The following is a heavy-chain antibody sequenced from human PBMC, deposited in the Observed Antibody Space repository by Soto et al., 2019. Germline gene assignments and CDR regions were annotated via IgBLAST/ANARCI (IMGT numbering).Heavy chain of an antibody. V-gene: IGHV3-30*18. CDR1: GFTFSSYG. J-gene: IGHJ6*02. D-gene: IGHD1-26*01. Sequence: GGSLRLSCAASGFTFSSYGMHWVRQAPGKGLEWVAVISYDGSNKYYADSVKGRFTISRDNSKNTLYLQMNSLRAEDTAVYYCAKDVVVGATTGLGDYYYYYGMDVWGQGPTVTVS. CDR3: AKDVVVGATTGLGDYYYYYGMDV. CDR2: ISYDGSNK.